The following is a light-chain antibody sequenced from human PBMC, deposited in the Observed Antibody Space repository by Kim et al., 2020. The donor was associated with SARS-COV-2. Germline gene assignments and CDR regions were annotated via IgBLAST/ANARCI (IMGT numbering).Light chain of an antibody. J-gene: IGLJ3*02. CDR3: ASWDDSLNGWV. V-gene: IGLV1-44*01. CDR1: SSNIGANT. CDR2: GNF. Sequence: QSVLTQPPSASGTLGQWVTISCSGSSSNIGANTVNWFQKRPGTAPKLLVYGNFQRPSGVPDRFSGSKFGTSASLGISGLQSEDEIDYYCASWDDSLNGWVFGGGTHLTVL.